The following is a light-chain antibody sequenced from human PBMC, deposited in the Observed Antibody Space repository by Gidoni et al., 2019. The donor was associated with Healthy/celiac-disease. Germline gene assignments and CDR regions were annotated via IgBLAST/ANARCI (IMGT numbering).Light chain of an antibody. Sequence: IVMTQSPATLSVSPGERATLTCRASQSVSSNLALYQQKPGQAPRLLIYGASTRATGIPARCSGSGSGTEFTLTISSRQSEDFAVYYCQQYNNWLTWTFGQGTKVEIK. CDR1: QSVSSN. V-gene: IGKV3-15*01. J-gene: IGKJ1*01. CDR2: GAS. CDR3: QQYNNWLTWT.